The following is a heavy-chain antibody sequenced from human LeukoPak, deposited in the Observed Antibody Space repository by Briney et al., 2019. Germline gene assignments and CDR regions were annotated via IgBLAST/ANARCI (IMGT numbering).Heavy chain of an antibody. Sequence: PSETLSLTCTVSGGSISHFYWNWIRKSPGKGLDWIGYIHPSGGANYNPSLKSRVTISADTSKNQFSLRLSSVTAADTAVYYCARLYGSGRTLDYWGQGTLVTVSS. CDR3: ARLYGSGRTLDY. CDR1: GGSISHFY. V-gene: IGHV4-4*09. CDR2: IHPSGGA. D-gene: IGHD3-10*01. J-gene: IGHJ4*02.